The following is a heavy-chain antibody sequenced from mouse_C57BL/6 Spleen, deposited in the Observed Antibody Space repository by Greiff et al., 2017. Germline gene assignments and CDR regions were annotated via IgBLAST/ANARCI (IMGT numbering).Heavy chain of an antibody. V-gene: IGHV1-81*01. CDR1: GYTFTSYG. CDR2: IYPRSGNT. CDR3: AKEGYDYDRAYYFDY. Sequence: VQRVESGAELARPGASVKLSCKASGYTFTSYGISWVKQRTGQGLEWIGEIYPRSGNTYYNEKFKGKATLTADKSSSTAYMELRSLTSEDSAVYFCAKEGYDYDRAYYFDYWGQGTTLTVSS. J-gene: IGHJ2*01. D-gene: IGHD2-4*01.